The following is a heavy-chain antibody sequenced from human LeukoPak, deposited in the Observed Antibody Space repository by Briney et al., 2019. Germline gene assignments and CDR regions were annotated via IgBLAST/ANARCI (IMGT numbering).Heavy chain of an antibody. CDR2: INSDESST. D-gene: IGHD7-27*01. CDR3: ARALGNALDI. CDR1: GFTFSSYW. Sequence: GGSLRLSCAASGFTFSSYWMHWVRQAPGKGLVWVSRINSDESSTNYADSVKGRITISRDNAKNTLYLQMNSLRAEDTALYYCARALGNALDIWGQGTMVTVSS. V-gene: IGHV3-74*01. J-gene: IGHJ3*02.